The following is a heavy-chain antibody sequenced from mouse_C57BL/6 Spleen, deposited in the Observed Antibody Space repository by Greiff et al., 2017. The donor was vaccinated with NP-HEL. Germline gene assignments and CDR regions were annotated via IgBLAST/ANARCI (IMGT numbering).Heavy chain of an antibody. CDR2: IDPSDSYT. Sequence: QVQLQQPGAELVRPGTSVKFSCKASGYTFTSYWMHWVKQRPGQGLEWIGVIDPSDSYTNYNQKFKGKATLTVDTSSSTAYMQLSSLTSEDSAVYYCYYYGSREYYFDYWGQGTTLTVSS. CDR1: GYTFTSYW. D-gene: IGHD1-1*01. V-gene: IGHV1-59*01. CDR3: YYYGSREYYFDY. J-gene: IGHJ2*01.